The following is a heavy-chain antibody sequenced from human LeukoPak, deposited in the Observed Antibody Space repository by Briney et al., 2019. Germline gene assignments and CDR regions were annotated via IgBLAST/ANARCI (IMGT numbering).Heavy chain of an antibody. CDR3: TDSVTPALSFFDY. D-gene: IGHD4-17*01. CDR2: IIPILGIA. V-gene: IGHV1-69*04. CDR1: GGTFSSYA. Sequence: ASVKVSCKASGGTFSSYAISWVRQAPGQGLEWMGRIIPILGIANYAQKFQGRVTITADKSTSTAYMELSSLRSEDTAVYYCTDSVTPALSFFDYWGQGTLVTVSS. J-gene: IGHJ4*02.